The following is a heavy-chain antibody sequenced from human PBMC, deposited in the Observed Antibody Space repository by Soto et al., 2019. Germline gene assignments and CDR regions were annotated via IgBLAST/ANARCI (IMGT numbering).Heavy chain of an antibody. Sequence: QVQLVQSGAEVKKPGASVKVSCKASGYTFTGYYMHWVRQAPGQGLEWMGWINPNSGGTNYAQKFQGWGTMTRDTSISAAYMELSRLRSDDTAVYYCARRGTGTKGGNWFDPWGQGTLVTVSS. CDR3: ARRGTGTKGGNWFDP. V-gene: IGHV1-2*04. J-gene: IGHJ5*02. D-gene: IGHD1-7*01. CDR1: GYTFTGYY. CDR2: INPNSGGT.